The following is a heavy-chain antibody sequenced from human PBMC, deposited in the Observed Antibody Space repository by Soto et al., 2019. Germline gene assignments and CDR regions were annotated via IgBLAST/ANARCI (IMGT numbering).Heavy chain of an antibody. CDR2: MSHIGSV. Sequence: QVLLQESGPGLVQPSGTLSLSCVVSGVSIGSNYYWGWVRQSPGKGLEWLGDMSHIGSVNYNPSLKSRVTISMDNSQNQFSLKLNSVTAADTAVYYCARGLGWYPVDYWGQGTLVIVS. J-gene: IGHJ4*02. D-gene: IGHD6-19*01. V-gene: IGHV4-4*02. CDR1: GVSIGSNYY. CDR3: ARGLGWYPVDY.